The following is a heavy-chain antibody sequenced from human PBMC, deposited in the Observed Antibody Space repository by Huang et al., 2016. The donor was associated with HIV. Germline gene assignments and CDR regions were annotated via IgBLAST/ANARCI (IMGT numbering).Heavy chain of an antibody. CDR3: AREIMISFRGPFDP. V-gene: IGHV4-34*01. J-gene: IGHJ5*02. D-gene: IGHD3-16*01. CDR1: GGSFSSYY. Sequence: QVQLHQWGAGLLKPSETLSLTCAVYGGSFSSYYWNWIRQSPGKGLEWIGQINHRGTTTYNPSLKSRVTMSVDTSKNQFSLKLNAVTAADTAVYYCAREIMISFRGPFDPWGQGTLVTVSS. CDR2: INHRGTT.